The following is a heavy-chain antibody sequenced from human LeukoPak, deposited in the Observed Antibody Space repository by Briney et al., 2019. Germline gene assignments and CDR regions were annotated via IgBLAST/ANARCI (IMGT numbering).Heavy chain of an antibody. J-gene: IGHJ5*02. V-gene: IGHV6-1*01. Sequence: SQTLSLTCAISGDSVSSNSVRNWIRQSPSRGLEWLGRTYYRSTWYSDYAVSVRGRITVNPDTSKNQFSLHLNSVTPEDTAVYYCARRLTQYDCFDPWGQGILVTVSS. D-gene: IGHD2-2*01. CDR2: TYYRSTWYS. CDR1: GDSVSSNSV. CDR3: ARRLTQYDCFDP.